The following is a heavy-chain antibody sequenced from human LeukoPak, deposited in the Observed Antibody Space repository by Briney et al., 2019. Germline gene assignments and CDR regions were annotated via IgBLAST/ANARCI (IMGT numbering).Heavy chain of an antibody. Sequence: PSETLSLTCTVSGGSISSYYWSWIRQPPGKRLEWIGYIYTSGSTNYNPSLKSRVTISVDTSKNQFSLKLSSVTAADTAVYYCARLAPYYDFWSGYLSYMDVWGKGTTVTVSS. CDR2: IYTSGST. J-gene: IGHJ6*03. CDR3: ARLAPYYDFWSGYLSYMDV. D-gene: IGHD3-3*01. V-gene: IGHV4-4*09. CDR1: GGSISSYY.